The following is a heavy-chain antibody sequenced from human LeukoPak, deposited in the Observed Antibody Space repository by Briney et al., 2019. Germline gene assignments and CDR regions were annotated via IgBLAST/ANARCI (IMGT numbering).Heavy chain of an antibody. J-gene: IGHJ4*02. D-gene: IGHD3-22*01. CDR1: GFTLSDYA. V-gene: IGHV3-30*04. CDR3: ARGRGLLTMIVPIDY. CDR2: ISYDGSNK. Sequence: GGSLRLPCAASGFTLSDYAMHWVRQAPGKGPEWVAVISYDGSNKYYADSVKGRFTISRDNAKNSLYLQMNSLRAEDTAVYYCARGRGLLTMIVPIDYWGQGTLVTVSS.